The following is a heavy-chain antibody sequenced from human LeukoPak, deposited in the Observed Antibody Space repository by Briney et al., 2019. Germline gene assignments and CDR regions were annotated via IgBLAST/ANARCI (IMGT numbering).Heavy chain of an antibody. CDR3: ARDSYDILTGPYFDY. V-gene: IGHV4-39*07. CDR1: GGSISSSSYY. D-gene: IGHD3-9*01. Sequence: PSETLSLTCTVSGGSISSSSYYWGWIRQPPGKGLEWIGSIYYSGSTYYNPSLKSRVTISVGTSKNQFSLRLSSVTAADTAVYYCARDSYDILTGPYFDYWGQGTLVTVSS. J-gene: IGHJ4*02. CDR2: IYYSGST.